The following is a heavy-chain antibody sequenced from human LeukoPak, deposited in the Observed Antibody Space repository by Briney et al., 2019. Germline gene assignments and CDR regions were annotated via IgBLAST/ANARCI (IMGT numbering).Heavy chain of an antibody. D-gene: IGHD3-10*01. V-gene: IGHV4-34*01. CDR3: ARDYLD. CDR1: GGSFSGYY. J-gene: IGHJ4*02. Sequence: SETLSLTCAVYGGSFSGYYWSWIRQPPGKGLEWIGEINHSGSTNYNPPLKSRVTISVDTSKNQFSLKLSSVTAADTAVYYCARDYLDWGQGTLVTVSS. CDR2: INHSGST.